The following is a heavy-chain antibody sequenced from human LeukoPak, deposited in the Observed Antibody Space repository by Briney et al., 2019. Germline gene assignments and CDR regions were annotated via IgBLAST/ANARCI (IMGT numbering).Heavy chain of an antibody. CDR1: GCTLIHFI. V-gene: IGHV1-18*01. D-gene: IGHD3-10*01. J-gene: IGHJ6*02. CDR3: ARFLFGVTNYGLDV. CDR2: ISTFNGDM. Sequence: ASVTVSFLSCGCTLIHFIITWVGPEAGRGGAGVGWISTFNGDMKYAENFQGRLTMTTDTSTNTAYMELRSLTSDDTAVYYCARFLFGVTNYGLDVWGQGTTVTVSS.